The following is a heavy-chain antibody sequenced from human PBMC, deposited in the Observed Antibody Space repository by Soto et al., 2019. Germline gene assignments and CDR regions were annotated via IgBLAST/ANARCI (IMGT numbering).Heavy chain of an antibody. D-gene: IGHD3-9*01. CDR1: GFTFSNAW. J-gene: IGHJ4*02. CDR2: IKSKTDGGTT. Sequence: EVQLVESGGGLVKPGGSLRLSCAASGFTFSNAWMSWVRQAPGKGLEWVGRIKSKTDGGTTDYAAHVKGRFTISRDDSKNTLYLQMNSLKTEDTAVSYCTTGEPVLRYFGSVFSYDYWGQGTLVTVSS. CDR3: TTGEPVLRYFGSVFSYDY. V-gene: IGHV3-15*01.